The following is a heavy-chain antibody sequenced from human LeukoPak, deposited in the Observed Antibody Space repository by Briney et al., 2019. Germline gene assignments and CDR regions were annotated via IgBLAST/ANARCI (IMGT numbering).Heavy chain of an antibody. CDR2: IYYSGGT. V-gene: IGHV4-59*12. D-gene: IGHD6-19*01. CDR1: GGSISSYY. CDR3: ARGLAVAGTATNWSDP. Sequence: PSETLSLTCTVSGGSISSYYWSWIRQPPGKGLEWIGYIYYSGGTSYNPSLKSRVTISVDTSKNQFSLKLSSVTAADTAVYYCARGLAVAGTATNWSDPWGQGTLVTVSS. J-gene: IGHJ5*02.